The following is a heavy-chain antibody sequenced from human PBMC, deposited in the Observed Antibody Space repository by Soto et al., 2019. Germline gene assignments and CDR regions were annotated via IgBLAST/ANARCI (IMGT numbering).Heavy chain of an antibody. D-gene: IGHD3-10*02. J-gene: IGHJ5*02. CDR1: GGXXSSXX. V-gene: IGHV4-59*01. Sequence: QVQLQESGPGLVKPSETLSLTCTVSGGXXSSXXXXXXXQXPGKALEWIGYIYYSGSTNYNPSLKSRVTISVDXSKNQFSLKLXXVTAAXXAVYYCARTLFGWGIWFDPWGQGTLVTVSS. CDR2: IYYSGST. CDR3: ARTLFGWGIWFDP.